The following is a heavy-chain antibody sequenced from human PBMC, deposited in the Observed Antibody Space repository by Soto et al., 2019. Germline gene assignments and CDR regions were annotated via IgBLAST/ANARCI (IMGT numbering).Heavy chain of an antibody. J-gene: IGHJ5*02. CDR2: TYYSGST. V-gene: IGHV4-59*08. D-gene: IGHD3-3*01. Sequence: PSETLSLTGTVSGGSISSYYWSWIGQPPGKGLEWIGYTYYSGSTNYNPSLKSRVTISVDTSQTPFSLKLSSVTAADTAVYYCARAPYYVFWSGYSGNLFDPWGQGSLVTVSS. CDR1: GGSISSYY. CDR3: ARAPYYVFWSGYSGNLFDP.